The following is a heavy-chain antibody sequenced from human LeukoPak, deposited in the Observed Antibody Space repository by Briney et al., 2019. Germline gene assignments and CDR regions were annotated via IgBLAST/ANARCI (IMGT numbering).Heavy chain of an antibody. J-gene: IGHJ4*02. Sequence: PGGSLRLSCAASGFIFSNYGTHWVRQAPGKGLDWVAVIWYDGSRIYYADSVKGRFTISRDNSKNTLYLQMNSLRAEDTAVYYCARAYSSSSEANFDYWGQGTLVTVSS. V-gene: IGHV3-33*01. CDR3: ARAYSSSSEANFDY. CDR1: GFIFSNYG. CDR2: IWYDGSRI. D-gene: IGHD6-6*01.